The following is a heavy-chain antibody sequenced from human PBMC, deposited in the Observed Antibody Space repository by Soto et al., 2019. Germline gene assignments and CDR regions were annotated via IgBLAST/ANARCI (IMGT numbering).Heavy chain of an antibody. V-gene: IGHV3-53*02. Sequence: QLVETGGGVIQPGTSLTLSCAASGFSVSRNYMTWVRQAPGKGLEWVSFVYSGGATLYADSVKGRFILSRDDSQNTMYLQMNNLRAEDTAVYYCARVPGRLWGRGTLVTVAS. CDR3: ARVPGRL. D-gene: IGHD3-10*01. J-gene: IGHJ4*02. CDR2: VYSGGAT. CDR1: GFSVSRNY.